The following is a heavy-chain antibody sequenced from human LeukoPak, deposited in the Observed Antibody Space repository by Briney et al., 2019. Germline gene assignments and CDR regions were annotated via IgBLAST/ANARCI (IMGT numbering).Heavy chain of an antibody. CDR3: ASGYSNYGYYY. CDR2: IYYSGST. Sequence: SETLSLTCTVSGGSISSYYWSWIRQPPGKGLEWIGYIYYSGSTNYNPSLKSRVTISVDTSKNQFSLKLSSVTAADTAVYYCASGYSNYGYYYWGQGTLVTVSS. CDR1: GGSISSYY. V-gene: IGHV4-59*01. J-gene: IGHJ4*02. D-gene: IGHD5-18*01.